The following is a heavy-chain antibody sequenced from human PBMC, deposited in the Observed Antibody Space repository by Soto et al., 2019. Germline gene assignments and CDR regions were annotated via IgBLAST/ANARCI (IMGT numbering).Heavy chain of an antibody. CDR3: ARDQGEWFGDFYYGMDV. V-gene: IGHV3-21*01. CDR1: GFTFSSYS. CDR2: ISSSSSYI. J-gene: IGHJ6*02. Sequence: EVQLVESGGGLVKPGGSLRLSCAASGFTFSSYSMNWVRQAPGKGLEWVSSISSSSSYIYYADSVKGRFTISRDNAKNSLYLQMNSLRAEDTAVYYCARDQGEWFGDFYYGMDVWGQGSTVTVSS. D-gene: IGHD3-10*01.